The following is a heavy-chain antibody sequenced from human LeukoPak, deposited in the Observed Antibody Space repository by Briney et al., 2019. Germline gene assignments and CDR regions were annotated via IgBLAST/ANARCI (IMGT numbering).Heavy chain of an antibody. CDR3: AREIGPRQLHLWGSAFDY. D-gene: IGHD5-18*01. J-gene: IGHJ4*02. CDR1: GYTFTNYY. CDR2: INPSGGGT. Sequence: ASVKVSCRASGYTFTNYYMHWVRQAPGQGLEWMGIINPSGGGTSYAQKFQGRLTMTRDTSTTTVYMELSSLRSEDTAMYYCAREIGPRQLHLWGSAFDYWGQGTLVTVSS. V-gene: IGHV1-46*01.